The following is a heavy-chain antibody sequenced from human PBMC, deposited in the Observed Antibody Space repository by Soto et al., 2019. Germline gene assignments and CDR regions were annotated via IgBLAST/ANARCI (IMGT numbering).Heavy chain of an antibody. CDR1: GYTFTGYY. CDR2: INPNSGGT. D-gene: IGHD1-26*01. Sequence: ASVKVSCKASGYTFTGYYMHWVRQAPGQGLEWMGWINPNSGGTNYAQKFQGRVTMTRDTSISTAYMELRSLRSDDTAVYYCARGLVGAPTPLFDPWGQGTLVTVSS. J-gene: IGHJ5*02. V-gene: IGHV1-2*02. CDR3: ARGLVGAPTPLFDP.